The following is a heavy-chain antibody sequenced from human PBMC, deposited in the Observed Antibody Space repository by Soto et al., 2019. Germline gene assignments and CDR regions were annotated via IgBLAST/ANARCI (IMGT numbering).Heavy chain of an antibody. D-gene: IGHD2-21*02. J-gene: IGHJ6*03. CDR1: GYTFTSYG. CDR2: ISAYNGNT. Sequence: ASVKVSCKASGYTFTSYGISWVRQAPGQGLEWMGWISAYNGNTNYAQKLQGRVTMTRNTSTSAAYMELSSLRSEDTAVYYCARGVTGGYYYYYMDVWGKGTTVTVSS. V-gene: IGHV1-18*01. CDR3: ARGVTGGYYYYYMDV.